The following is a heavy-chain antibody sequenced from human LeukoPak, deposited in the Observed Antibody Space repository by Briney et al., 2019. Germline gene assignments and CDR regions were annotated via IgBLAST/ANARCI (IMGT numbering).Heavy chain of an antibody. Sequence: SSETLSLTCTVSGGSISSYYWSWIRQPPGKGLEWIGYIYYSGSTNYNPSLKSRVTISVDTSKNQFSLKLSSVTAADTAVYYCARAIWYYGSLPDYWGQGPLVTVSS. D-gene: IGHD3-10*01. V-gene: IGHV4-59*01. CDR1: GGSISSYY. CDR2: IYYSGST. J-gene: IGHJ4*02. CDR3: ARAIWYYGSLPDY.